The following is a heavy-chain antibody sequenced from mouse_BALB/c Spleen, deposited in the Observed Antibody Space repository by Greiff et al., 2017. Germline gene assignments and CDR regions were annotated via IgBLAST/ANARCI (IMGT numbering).Heavy chain of an antibody. D-gene: IGHD4-1*01. Sequence: QVQLQQSGPELVKPGASVRISCKASGYTFTSYYIHWVKQRPGQGLEWIGWIYPGNVNTKYNEKFKGKATLTADKSSSTAYMQLSSLTSEDSAVYFCAREVPGTSDAMDYWGQGTSVTVSS. CDR1: GYTFTSYY. J-gene: IGHJ4*01. CDR2: IYPGNVNT. V-gene: IGHV1S56*01. CDR3: AREVPGTSDAMDY.